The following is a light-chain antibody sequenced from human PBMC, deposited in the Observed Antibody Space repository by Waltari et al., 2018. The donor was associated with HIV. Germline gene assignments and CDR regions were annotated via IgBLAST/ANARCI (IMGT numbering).Light chain of an antibody. CDR2: SND. V-gene: IGLV1-44*01. CDR3: VVWDARLNGLV. CDR1: RPNIGSDA. Sequence: QSVLTQPPSASGTPGQRVTISCSGSRPNIGSDAVNWYQQFPGTAPKVLIYSNDQRPSGVPDRFSGSKSGTSASLAINGLQSEDEADYYCVVWDARLNGLVFGGGTKLTVL. J-gene: IGLJ2*01.